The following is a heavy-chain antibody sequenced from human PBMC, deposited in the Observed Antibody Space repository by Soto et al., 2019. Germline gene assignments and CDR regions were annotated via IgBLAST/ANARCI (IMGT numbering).Heavy chain of an antibody. CDR2: IIPIFGTA. Sequence: ASLKVSCKASGGTFSSYAISWVRQAPGQGLEWMGGIIPIFGTANYAQKFQGRVTITADESTSTAYMELSSLRSEDTAVYYCAKGPYSSGWYNFDYWRQGTLVTVSS. CDR1: GGTFSSYA. J-gene: IGHJ4*02. D-gene: IGHD6-19*01. V-gene: IGHV1-69*13. CDR3: AKGPYSSGWYNFDY.